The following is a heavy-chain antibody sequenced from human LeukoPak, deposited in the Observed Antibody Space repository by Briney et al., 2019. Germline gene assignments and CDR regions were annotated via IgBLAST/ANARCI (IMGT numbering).Heavy chain of an antibody. CDR2: ISSSSSYI. Sequence: PGGSLRLSCAASGFTFSSYSMNWVRQAPGKGLEWVSSISSSSSYIYYADSVKGRFTISRDNAKNSLYLQMNSLRAEDTAVYYCATSLLRRPYYYGMDVWGQGTTVTVSS. D-gene: IGHD3-22*01. CDR3: ATSLLRRPYYYGMDV. CDR1: GFTFSSYS. V-gene: IGHV3-21*01. J-gene: IGHJ6*02.